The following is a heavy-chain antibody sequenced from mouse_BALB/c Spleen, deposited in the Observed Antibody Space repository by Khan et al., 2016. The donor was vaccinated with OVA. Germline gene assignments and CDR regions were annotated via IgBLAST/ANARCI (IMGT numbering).Heavy chain of an antibody. CDR3: TGRSNWDDFDY. J-gene: IGHJ2*02. CDR2: IYPGGGYS. CDR1: GYTFTNYW. D-gene: IGHD4-1*01. Sequence: QIKFVQSGAGLVRPGTSVKMSCKAAGYTFTNYWIGWVQQGPGHGLEWIGDIYPGGGYSDCNQYLKGKATLTADTYSAIAYMHISKLRSEDSAIYFFTGRSNWDDFDYWGQGFCLTVSS. V-gene: IGHV1-63*02.